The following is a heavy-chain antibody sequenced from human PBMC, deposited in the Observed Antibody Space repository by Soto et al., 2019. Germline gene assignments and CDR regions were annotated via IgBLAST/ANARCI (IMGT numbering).Heavy chain of an antibody. D-gene: IGHD2-15*01. CDR3: ASLSSGGSCYSPGGIPCGDY. Sequence: ASVKVSCKASGGTFSSYAISWVRQAPGQGLEWMGGIIPIFGTANYAQKFQGRVTITADESTSTAYMELSSLRSEDTAVYYCASLSSGGSCYSPGGIPCGDYWGQGTLVTVSS. CDR1: GGTFSSYA. V-gene: IGHV1-69*13. CDR2: IIPIFGTA. J-gene: IGHJ4*02.